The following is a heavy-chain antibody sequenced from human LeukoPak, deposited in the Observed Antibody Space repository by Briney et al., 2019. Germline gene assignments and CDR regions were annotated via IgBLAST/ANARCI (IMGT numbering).Heavy chain of an antibody. Sequence: SETLSLTCTASGASVNSYYWDWIRQPPGKGLEWIGCISDSGRTYYNPSLKSRVTISLGTSNNQFSLRLTSVTAADSAMYYCTKGYYEPFDSWGQGTLVTVSS. CDR1: GASVNSYY. J-gene: IGHJ4*02. D-gene: IGHD3-22*01. V-gene: IGHV4-59*02. CDR2: ISDSGRT. CDR3: TKGYYEPFDS.